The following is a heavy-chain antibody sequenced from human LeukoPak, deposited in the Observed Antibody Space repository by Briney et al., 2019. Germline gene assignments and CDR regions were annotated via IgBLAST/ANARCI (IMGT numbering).Heavy chain of an antibody. CDR1: GGSISSSSYY. CDR2: INHSGST. Sequence: PSETLSLTCTVSGGSISSSSYYWGWIRQPPGKGLEWIGEINHSGSTNYNPSLKSRVTISVDTSKNQFSLKLSSVTAADTAVYYCARGHISPNKTVTYYFDYWGQGTLVTVSP. CDR3: ARGHISPNKTVTYYFDY. V-gene: IGHV4-39*07. D-gene: IGHD4-17*01. J-gene: IGHJ4*02.